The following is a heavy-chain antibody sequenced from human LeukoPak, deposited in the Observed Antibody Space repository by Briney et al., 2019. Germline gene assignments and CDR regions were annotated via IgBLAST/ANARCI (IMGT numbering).Heavy chain of an antibody. CDR1: GGSISSGSYY. D-gene: IGHD1-26*01. V-gene: IGHV4-61*01. CDR2: IYYSGST. Sequence: PSQTLSLTCTVSGGSISSGSYYWSWIRQPPGKGLEWIGYIYYSGSTNYNPSLKSRVTISVDTSKNQFSLKLSSVTAADTAVYYCARHAALWDHAFDIWGQGTMVTVSS. CDR3: ARHAALWDHAFDI. J-gene: IGHJ3*02.